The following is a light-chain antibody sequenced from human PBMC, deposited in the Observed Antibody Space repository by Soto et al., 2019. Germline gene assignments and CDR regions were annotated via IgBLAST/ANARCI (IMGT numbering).Light chain of an antibody. V-gene: IGKV3-15*01. CDR3: QQYNNWPRT. J-gene: IGKJ1*01. CDR1: QSVSSN. CDR2: GAS. Sequence: EIVMTQSPATLSVSPGERATLSCRASQSVSSNVAWYQQKPGQAPRLLMYGASTRATGIPARFSGSGSGTEFTLTINSLQSEDFAVYYCQQYNNWPRTFGQGTKVEIK.